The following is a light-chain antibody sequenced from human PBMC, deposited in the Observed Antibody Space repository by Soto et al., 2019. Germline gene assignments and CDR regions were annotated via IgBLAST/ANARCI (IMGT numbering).Light chain of an antibody. V-gene: IGKV3-20*01. Sequence: EIVLTQSPGTLSLSPGERATLSCRASQSVSSSYLAWYQQKPGQAPRLLIYLASSRATGIPDRFSGSGSGTDFTLTISRLEPEDFAVYYCQQYGSSPPWTFGQGTNVEIK. J-gene: IGKJ1*01. CDR1: QSVSSSY. CDR2: LAS. CDR3: QQYGSSPPWT.